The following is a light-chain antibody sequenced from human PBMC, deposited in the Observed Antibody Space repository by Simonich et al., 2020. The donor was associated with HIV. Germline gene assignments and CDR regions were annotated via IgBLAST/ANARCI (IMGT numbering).Light chain of an antibody. V-gene: IGKV1-5*03. J-gene: IGKJ1*01. CDR2: KAS. CDR3: QQYNNYRT. Sequence: DIQMTQSPSTLSASVGDRVTITCRASQTISTWLAWYPQKPGKAPKLLIYKASNLESGVPSRFSGSGSGTEFTLTISSLQPDDFATYYCQQYNNYRTFGQGTKVEIK. CDR1: QTISTW.